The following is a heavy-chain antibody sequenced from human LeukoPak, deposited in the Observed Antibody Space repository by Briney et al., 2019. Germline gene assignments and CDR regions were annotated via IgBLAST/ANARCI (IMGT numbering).Heavy chain of an antibody. D-gene: IGHD6-19*01. CDR1: GYTFTSSV. Sequence: ASVKVSCKTSGYTFTSSVITWVRQAPGQALEWMGWISTYNGYSKYAQNLQGRVTMTADTSTSTAYMELSSLRSDDTAVYYCAKNSSGGYSDYWGQGTLVTVSS. CDR3: AKNSSGGYSDY. V-gene: IGHV1-18*01. CDR2: ISTYNGYS. J-gene: IGHJ4*02.